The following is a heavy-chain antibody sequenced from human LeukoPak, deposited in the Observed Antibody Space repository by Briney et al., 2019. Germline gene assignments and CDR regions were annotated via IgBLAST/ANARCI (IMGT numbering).Heavy chain of an antibody. Sequence: GESLKISCAASGFTFSNFGMHWVRQAPGKGLEWVSYIRFDGSNQYYTDSVKGRFGISRDNSKNTVYLQMNSLRTEDTAVYYCAKRAGSAWSAGAWGQGTLVTVSS. J-gene: IGHJ5*02. D-gene: IGHD3-10*01. CDR3: AKRAGSAWSAGA. CDR1: GFTFSNFG. CDR2: IRFDGSNQ. V-gene: IGHV3-30*02.